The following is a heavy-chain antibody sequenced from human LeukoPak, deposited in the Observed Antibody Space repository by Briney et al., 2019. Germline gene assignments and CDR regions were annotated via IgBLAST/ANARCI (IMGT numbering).Heavy chain of an antibody. J-gene: IGHJ3*02. V-gene: IGHV4-61*02. D-gene: IGHD6-19*01. CDR2: IYTSGST. CDR3: AGDSGSGWFYEAFDI. CDR1: GGSVSSGTYY. Sequence: SQTLSLTCTVSGGSVSSGTYYWSWIRQPAGKGLEWIGRIYTSGSTNYNPSLKSRITISIDTSKNQFSLKLSSVTAADTAVYYCAGDSGSGWFYEAFDIWGQGTIVIVSS.